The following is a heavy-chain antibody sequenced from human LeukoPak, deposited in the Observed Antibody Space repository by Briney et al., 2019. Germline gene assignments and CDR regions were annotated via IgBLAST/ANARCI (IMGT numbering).Heavy chain of an antibody. V-gene: IGHV3-23*01. D-gene: IGHD2-8*02. Sequence: GGSLRLSCAASGFTFSSYAMNWVRQAPGKGLEWVSDINGSGGSTYYADSVKGRFTISRDNSKNTLYLQMNSLRAEDTAIYYCATYRRVLLPFESWGQGTLVTVSS. CDR2: INGSGGST. CDR3: ATYRRVLLPFES. CDR1: GFTFSSYA. J-gene: IGHJ4*02.